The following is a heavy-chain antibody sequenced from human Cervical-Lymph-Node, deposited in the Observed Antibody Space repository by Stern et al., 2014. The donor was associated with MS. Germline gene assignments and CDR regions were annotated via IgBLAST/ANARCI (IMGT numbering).Heavy chain of an antibody. CDR3: ARDEAGKLVVVPAYGLDV. CDR2: INPLVGKA. J-gene: IGHJ6*02. V-gene: IGHV1-69*09. CDR1: GDTFSTYG. D-gene: IGHD2-21*01. Sequence: QVQLVESGAEVKKPGSSVKVSCTASGDTFSTYGINWVRQAPGQGLEWMGRINPLVGKALYAQRFQGRLTITADKSTDTAYMELSSLTSEDTAMYYCARDEAGKLVVVPAYGLDVWGQGTTVTVTS.